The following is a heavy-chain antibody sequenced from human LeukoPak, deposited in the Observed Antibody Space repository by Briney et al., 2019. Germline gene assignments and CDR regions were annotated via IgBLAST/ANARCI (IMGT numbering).Heavy chain of an antibody. CDR1: GFTFSSDG. CDR2: IRYDGGNK. CDR3: ASRITIFGVPKVDP. Sequence: PGGSLRLSCAAAGFTFSSDGIHWVRQAPGKGLEWVAVIRYDGGNKYYADSVKGGFTISRDNSKNTLYLQVNSLRAEDTAVYYCASRITIFGVPKVDPWGQGTLVTVSS. J-gene: IGHJ5*02. D-gene: IGHD3-3*01. V-gene: IGHV3-30*02.